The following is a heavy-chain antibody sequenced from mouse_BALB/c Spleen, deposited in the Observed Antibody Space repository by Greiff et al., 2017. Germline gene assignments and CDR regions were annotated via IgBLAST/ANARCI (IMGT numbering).Heavy chain of an antibody. CDR2: IYPSDSYT. CDR1: GYTFTSYW. D-gene: IGHD1-1*02. Sequence: QVQLKQPGAELVRPGASVKLSCKASGYTFTSYWINWVKQRPGQGLEWIGNIYPSDSYTNYNQKFKDKATLTVDKSSSTAYMQLSSPTSEDSAVYYCTRRVANYYAMDYWGQGTSVTVSS. J-gene: IGHJ4*01. V-gene: IGHV1-69*02. CDR3: TRRVANYYAMDY.